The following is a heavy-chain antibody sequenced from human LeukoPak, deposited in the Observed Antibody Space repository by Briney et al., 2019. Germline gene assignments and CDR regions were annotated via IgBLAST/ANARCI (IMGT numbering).Heavy chain of an antibody. Sequence: GGSLRLSCAASGFTFSTFWMTWVRQAPGKGLEWVANIKEGGTEKYYVDSVKGRFTISRDDAKNSLYLQMTSLRAEDTAVYYCAGMPWGSGATNWFDPWGQGTLVTVSS. CDR2: IKEGGTEK. D-gene: IGHD3-10*01. CDR1: GFTFSTFW. CDR3: AGMPWGSGATNWFDP. V-gene: IGHV3-7*01. J-gene: IGHJ5*02.